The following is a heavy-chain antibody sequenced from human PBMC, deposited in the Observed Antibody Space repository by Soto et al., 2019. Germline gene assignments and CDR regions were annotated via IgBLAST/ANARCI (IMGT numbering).Heavy chain of an antibody. D-gene: IGHD3-10*01. CDR3: ARGNYGPLDY. CDR1: GYTFTDLY. V-gene: IGHV1-2*02. Sequence: QVQLVQSGAELKKPGASVRVSCKPSGYTFTDLYIHWVRQAPGQGLEWMGWVDPRSGDRRNTQKFQGRVTMSRDTSTSTVYMELNSRTSDDTAVYYCARGNYGPLDYWGQGTLVTVSS. CDR2: VDPRSGDR. J-gene: IGHJ4*02.